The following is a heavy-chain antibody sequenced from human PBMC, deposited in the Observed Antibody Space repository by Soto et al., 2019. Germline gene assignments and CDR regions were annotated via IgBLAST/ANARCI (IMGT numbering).Heavy chain of an antibody. D-gene: IGHD2-2*02. Sequence: SETLSLTCAVYGGSFSGYYWSWIRQPPGKGLEWIGEINHSGSTNYNPSLKSRVTISVDTSKNQFSLKLSSVTAADTAVYYCARGRNRLGYCSSTSCYRDNWFDPWGQGTLVTVSS. J-gene: IGHJ5*02. CDR1: GGSFSGYY. CDR2: INHSGST. V-gene: IGHV4-34*01. CDR3: ARGRNRLGYCSSTSCYRDNWFDP.